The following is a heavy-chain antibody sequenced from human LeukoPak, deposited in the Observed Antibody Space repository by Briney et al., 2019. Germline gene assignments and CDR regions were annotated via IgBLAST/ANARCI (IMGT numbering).Heavy chain of an antibody. CDR1: GFSFSSYS. CDR2: ISSTSRSSYI. D-gene: IGHD3-22*01. J-gene: IGHJ4*02. Sequence: GTSLRLSCATSGFSFSSYSMNWVRQAPGKGLEWVSSISSTSRSSYIFYAESVEGRFTISRDNTKNSLFLQMNSLVAEDTAVYYCARGYIDNLGYSPRSSFDSWGQGSLVTVSS. V-gene: IGHV3-21*01. CDR3: ARGYIDNLGYSPRSSFDS.